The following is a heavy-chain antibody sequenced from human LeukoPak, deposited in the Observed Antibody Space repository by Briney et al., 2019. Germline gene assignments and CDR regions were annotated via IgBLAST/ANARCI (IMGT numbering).Heavy chain of an antibody. V-gene: IGHV1-2*02. J-gene: IGHJ4*02. CDR1: GYIFTGYQ. CDR2: INPNSGGT. CDR3: ARDERYDSSGYPFDY. Sequence: ASVKVSCKASGYIFTGYQMHWVRQAPGQGLEWMGWINPNSGGTNYAQKFQGRVTMTRDTSISTAYMELSRLRSDDTAVYYCARDERYDSSGYPFDYWGQGTLVTVSS. D-gene: IGHD3-22*01.